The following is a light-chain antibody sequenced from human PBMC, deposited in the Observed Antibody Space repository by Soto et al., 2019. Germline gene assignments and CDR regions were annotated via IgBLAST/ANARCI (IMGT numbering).Light chain of an antibody. CDR3: QQYDKWPHT. J-gene: IGKJ2*01. CDR2: GAS. CDR1: QSLTRN. Sequence: VMTQSPATLSVSPGERVTLSCRASQSLTRNVAWYQQKPGQAPRVLLYGASARATDIPARFSCSGSGTDYTLTISGLQSDVFYGDYWQQYDKWPHTVGLGLKLEIK. V-gene: IGKV3-15*01.